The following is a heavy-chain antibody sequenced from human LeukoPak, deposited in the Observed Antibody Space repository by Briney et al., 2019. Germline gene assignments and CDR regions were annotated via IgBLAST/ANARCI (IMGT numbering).Heavy chain of an antibody. J-gene: IGHJ5*02. CDR1: GFTLSSYD. CDR2: IDTAGDT. V-gene: IGHV3-13*01. Sequence: GGSLRLSCAASGFTLSSYDMHWVRQATGKGLEWASTIDTAGDTYYPGSVKGRFTISRENAKNSLYLQMNSLRAGDTAVYYCAHGGYSGYLPYHWGQGTLVTVSS. D-gene: IGHD5-12*01. CDR3: AHGGYSGYLPYH.